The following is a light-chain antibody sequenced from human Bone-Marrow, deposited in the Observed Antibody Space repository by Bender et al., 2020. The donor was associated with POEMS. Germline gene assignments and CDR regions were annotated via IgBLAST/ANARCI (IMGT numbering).Light chain of an antibody. Sequence: QSVLTQPPSASGTPGQRVTISCSGSSSNIGGNAVNWWQQLPGPAPKLLIYGNDPPPSGVPHRFSGSESGTSAALAISGLQSEGEADYFCSAWDGILNGWVFGGGTELAVL. CDR1: SSNIGGNA. J-gene: IGLJ3*02. CDR3: SAWDGILNGWV. V-gene: IGLV1-44*01. CDR2: GND.